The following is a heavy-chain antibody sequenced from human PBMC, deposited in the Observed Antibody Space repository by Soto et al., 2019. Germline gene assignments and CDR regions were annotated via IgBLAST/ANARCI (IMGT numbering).Heavy chain of an antibody. V-gene: IGHV4-39*01. J-gene: IGHJ4*02. CDR3: ASPFPYYDSSGYYPPTFDY. CDR2: IYYSGST. D-gene: IGHD3-22*01. Sequence: SETLSLTCTVSGGSISSSSYYWGWIRQPPGKGLEWIGSIYYSGSTYYNPSLKSRVTISVDTSKNQFSLKLSSVTAADTAVYYCASPFPYYDSSGYYPPTFDYWGQGTLVTVS. CDR1: GGSISSSSYY.